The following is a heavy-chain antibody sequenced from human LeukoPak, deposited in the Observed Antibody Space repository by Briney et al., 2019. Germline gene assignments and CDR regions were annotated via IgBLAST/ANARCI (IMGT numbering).Heavy chain of an antibody. CDR1: GYTFTYRY. CDR2: ITPFNGNT. J-gene: IGHJ3*02. Sequence: ASVKVSCKASGYTFTYRYLHWVRQAPRQALEWMGWITPFNGNTNYAQKFQEGVTITRDRSMGTAYMELNSLRSEDTAMYYCATRVDYRDENGAFDIWGQGTMVTVSS. V-gene: IGHV1-45*03. CDR3: ATRVDYRDENGAFDI. D-gene: IGHD3-3*01.